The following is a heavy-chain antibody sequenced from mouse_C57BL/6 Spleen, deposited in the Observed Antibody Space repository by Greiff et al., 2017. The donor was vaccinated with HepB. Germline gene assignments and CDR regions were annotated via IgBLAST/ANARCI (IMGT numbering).Heavy chain of an antibody. CDR1: GYTFTTYP. D-gene: IGHD1-1*01. Sequence: VMLVESGAELVKPGASVKMSCKASGYTFTTYPIEWMKQNHGKSLEWIGNFHPYNDDTKYNEKFKGKATLTVEKSSSTVYLELSRLTSDDSAVYYCARGYYGSSLYYFDYWGQGTTLTVSS. CDR2: FHPYNDDT. V-gene: IGHV1-47*01. J-gene: IGHJ2*01. CDR3: ARGYYGSSLYYFDY.